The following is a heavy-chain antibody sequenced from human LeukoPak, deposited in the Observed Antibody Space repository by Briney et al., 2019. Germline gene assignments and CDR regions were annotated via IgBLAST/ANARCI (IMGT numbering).Heavy chain of an antibody. Sequence: GGSLRLSCAASGFSFSNHGMHWVRQAPGKRLEWVAVIWDDGNNKRYANSVNGRFTISRDNSENTLYLQMNGLTAEDTAMYYCAKDSYQDYYGRFDPWGQGTLVIVSS. D-gene: IGHD3-10*01. J-gene: IGHJ5*02. V-gene: IGHV3-33*06. CDR2: IWDDGNNK. CDR3: AKDSYQDYYGRFDP. CDR1: GFSFSNHG.